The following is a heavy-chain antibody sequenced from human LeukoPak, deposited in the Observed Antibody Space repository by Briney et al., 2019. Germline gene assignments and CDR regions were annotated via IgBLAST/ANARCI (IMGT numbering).Heavy chain of an antibody. CDR1: GFTFSSYA. CDR3: ARDSGGNSAYDYYFDY. J-gene: IGHJ4*02. Sequence: TGGSLRLSCAASGFTFSSYAMSWVRQAPGKGLEWISYLSASGSTTYYADSVEGRFTISRDNARNSLYLQMNSLRPEDTAVYYCARDSGGNSAYDYYFDYWGQGSLVTVSS. V-gene: IGHV3-48*03. D-gene: IGHD5-12*01. CDR2: LSASGSTT.